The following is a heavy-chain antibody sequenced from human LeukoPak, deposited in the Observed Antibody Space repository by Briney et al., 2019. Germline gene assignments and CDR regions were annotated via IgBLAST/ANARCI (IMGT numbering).Heavy chain of an antibody. CDR3: AKGNEYRRGYYFDY. V-gene: IGHV3-23*01. CDR1: GFTFSSYG. J-gene: IGHJ4*02. D-gene: IGHD2-2*02. Sequence: GGSLRLSCAASGFTFSSYGMSWVRQAPGKGLEWVSAISGSGGSTYYADSVKGRFTISRDNSKNTLYLQMNSLRAEDTAVYYCAKGNEYRRGYYFDYWGQGTLVTVSS. CDR2: ISGSGGST.